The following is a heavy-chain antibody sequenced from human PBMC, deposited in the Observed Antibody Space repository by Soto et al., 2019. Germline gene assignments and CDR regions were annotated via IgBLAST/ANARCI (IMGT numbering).Heavy chain of an antibody. Sequence: AAGKVSCKASGYTFTSYGISWVRQAPGQGLEWMGWISAYNGNTNYAQKLQGRVTMTTDTSTSTAYMELRSLRSDDTAVYYCARGINYYAPGEDAFDIRGKGTMLTVS. CDR3: ARGINYYAPGEDAFDI. J-gene: IGHJ3*02. V-gene: IGHV1-18*01. CDR2: ISAYNGNT. D-gene: IGHD3-10*01. CDR1: GYTFTSYG.